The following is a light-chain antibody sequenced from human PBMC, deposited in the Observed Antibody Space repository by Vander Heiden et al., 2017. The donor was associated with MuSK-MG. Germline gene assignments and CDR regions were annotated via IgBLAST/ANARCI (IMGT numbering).Light chain of an antibody. CDR3: QHRSTSST. CDR1: QSVTSY. Sequence: EIVLTQSPATLSLSPGERATLSCRASQSVTSYLAWYQQKPGQAPRLLIYDAANTATDIPDRFSGSATGTDFTLTSRSLEPEDFAVYYWQHRSTSSTFGQGTKVEI. V-gene: IGKV3-11*01. CDR2: DAA. J-gene: IGKJ1*01.